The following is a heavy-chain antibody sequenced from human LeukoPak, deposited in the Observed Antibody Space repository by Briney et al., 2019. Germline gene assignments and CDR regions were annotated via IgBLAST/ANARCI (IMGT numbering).Heavy chain of an antibody. Sequence: SETLSLTCTVSGGSISSYYWSWIRQPPGEGLEWIGYIYYSGSTNYNPSLKSRVTISVDTSKNQFSLKLSSVTAADTAVYYCARGDYYDSSGYPSFDYWGQGTLVTVSS. CDR1: GGSISSYY. J-gene: IGHJ4*02. D-gene: IGHD3-22*01. CDR3: ARGDYYDSSGYPSFDY. CDR2: IYYSGST. V-gene: IGHV4-59*12.